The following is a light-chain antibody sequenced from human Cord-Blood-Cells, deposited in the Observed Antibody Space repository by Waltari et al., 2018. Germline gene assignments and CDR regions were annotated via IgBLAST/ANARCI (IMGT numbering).Light chain of an antibody. V-gene: IGKV3-11*01. CDR1: QRVSSY. Sequence: EIVLTQSPATLSLSQGVRATLSCRASQRVSSYLAWYQQKPGQAPRLLIYDASNRATGIPARFSGSGSGTDFTLTISSLEPEDFAVYYCQQRSNWPTFGGGTKVEIK. CDR2: DAS. J-gene: IGKJ4*01. CDR3: QQRSNWPT.